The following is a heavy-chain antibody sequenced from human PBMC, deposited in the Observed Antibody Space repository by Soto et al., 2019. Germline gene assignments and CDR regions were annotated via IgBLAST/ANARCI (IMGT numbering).Heavy chain of an antibody. CDR3: ARGSYYYGDMNDAFDI. J-gene: IGHJ3*02. Sequence: SETLSLTCAVSGGSISSSNWWSWVRQPPGKGLEWIGEIYHSGSTNYNPSLKSRVTISVDKSKNQFSLKLSSVTAADTAVYYCARGSYYYGDMNDAFDIRGQGTMVTVSS. V-gene: IGHV4-4*02. CDR2: IYHSGST. CDR1: GGSISSSNW. D-gene: IGHD3-10*01.